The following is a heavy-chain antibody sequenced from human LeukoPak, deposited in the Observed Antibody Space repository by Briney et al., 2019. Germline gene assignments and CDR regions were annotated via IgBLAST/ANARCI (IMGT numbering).Heavy chain of an antibody. D-gene: IGHD2-2*01. CDR2: LKQDGGEK. Sequence: GGSLRLSCAASGFAFSSYLMSWVRQAPGKGLEWVASLKQDGGEKTYVDSVEGRFTISRDNAKNSLYLQMNSLRAEDTAVYYCARGRASIDYWGQGTLVTVSS. CDR3: ARGRASIDY. CDR1: GFAFSSYL. J-gene: IGHJ4*02. V-gene: IGHV3-7*01.